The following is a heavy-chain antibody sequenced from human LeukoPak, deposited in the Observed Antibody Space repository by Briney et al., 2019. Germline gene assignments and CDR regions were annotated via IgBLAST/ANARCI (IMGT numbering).Heavy chain of an antibody. CDR1: GYTFTSYA. J-gene: IGHJ4*02. CDR2: INTNTGNP. V-gene: IGHV7-4-1*02. CDR3: ARDVRVKWEPPYFDY. Sequence: VASVKVSCKASGYTFTSYAMNWVRQAPGQGLEWMGWINTNTGNPTYAQGFTGRFVFSLDTSVSTAYLQISSLKAEDTAVYYCARDVRVKWEPPYFDYWGQGTLVTVSS. D-gene: IGHD1-26*01.